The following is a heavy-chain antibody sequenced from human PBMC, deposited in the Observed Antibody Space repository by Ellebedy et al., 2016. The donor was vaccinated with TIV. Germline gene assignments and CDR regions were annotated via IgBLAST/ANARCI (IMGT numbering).Heavy chain of an antibody. Sequence: GESLKISXAASGFTFSIAGMTWARQAPGKGLEWVATIVNSGRETYYADPLKGRFTISRDNAMNSLYLQMDSLTVEDTAVYYCTRDGSEWSRDYWGQGTLVTVSS. CDR1: GFTFSIAG. CDR3: TRDGSEWSRDY. D-gene: IGHD2-8*01. CDR2: IVNSGRET. J-gene: IGHJ4*02. V-gene: IGHV3-21*06.